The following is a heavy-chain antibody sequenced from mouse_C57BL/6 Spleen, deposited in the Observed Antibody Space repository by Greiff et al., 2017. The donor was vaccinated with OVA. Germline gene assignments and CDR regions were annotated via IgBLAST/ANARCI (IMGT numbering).Heavy chain of an antibody. CDR2: ISDGGSYT. J-gene: IGHJ4*01. Sequence: EVKLVESGGGLVKPGGSLKLSCAASGFTFSSYAMSWVRQTPEKRLEWVATISDGGSYTYYPDNVKGRFTISRDNAKNNLYLQMSHLKSEDTAMYYCARDGYGSRDYAMDYWGQGTSVTVSS. V-gene: IGHV5-4*01. CDR1: GFTFSSYA. CDR3: ARDGYGSRDYAMDY. D-gene: IGHD1-1*01.